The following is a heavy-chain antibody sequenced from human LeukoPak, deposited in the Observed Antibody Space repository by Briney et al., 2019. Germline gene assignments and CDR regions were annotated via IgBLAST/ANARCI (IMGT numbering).Heavy chain of an antibody. CDR3: ARLRRYSSSWSFDY. D-gene: IGHD6-13*01. Sequence: QPGGSLRLSCVASGFTFSSYALNWVRQPPGKGLEWVSTISGSGASTYYADAVKGRFTISRDNAKNSLYLQTNSLRADDTAFYYCARLRRYSSSWSFDYWGQGTLVTVSS. V-gene: IGHV3-23*01. CDR2: ISGSGAST. J-gene: IGHJ4*02. CDR1: GFTFSSYA.